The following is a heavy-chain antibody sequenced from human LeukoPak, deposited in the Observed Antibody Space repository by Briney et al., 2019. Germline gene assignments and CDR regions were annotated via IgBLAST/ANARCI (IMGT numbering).Heavy chain of an antibody. D-gene: IGHD3-10*01. CDR1: GGSISSYY. CDR2: IYYSVST. Sequence: PSETLSLTCTVSGGSISSYYWSWILQPPREGLEWIGYIYYSVSTNYNRSFEGRVTIAVVTSKNQFSLKLSSVTAADTAVYYCARESGPLSRGYYYYYYGMDVWGQGTTVTVSS. V-gene: IGHV4-59*01. J-gene: IGHJ6*02. CDR3: ARESGPLSRGYYYYYYGMDV.